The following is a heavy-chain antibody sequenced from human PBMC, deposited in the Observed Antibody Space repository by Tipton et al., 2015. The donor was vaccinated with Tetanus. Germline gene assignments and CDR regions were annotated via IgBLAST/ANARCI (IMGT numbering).Heavy chain of an antibody. Sequence: SLRLSCAASGLTFDDYAMHWVRQAPGKGLEWVSGIGWNGGSIGYADSVKGRFTISRDNAKNSLYLQMSSLRAEDMAVYYCARAVVGAPGCMDVWGQGTTVTVSS. CDR2: IGWNGGSI. J-gene: IGHJ6*02. D-gene: IGHD1-26*01. CDR3: ARAVVGAPGCMDV. V-gene: IGHV3-9*03. CDR1: GLTFDDYA.